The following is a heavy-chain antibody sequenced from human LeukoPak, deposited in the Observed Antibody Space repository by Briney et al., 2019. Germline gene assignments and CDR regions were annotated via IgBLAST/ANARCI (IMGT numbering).Heavy chain of an antibody. J-gene: IGHJ4*02. CDR2: IYYSGST. Sequence: SETLSLTCTVSGGSISSYYWSWIRQPPGKGLEWIGYIYYSGSTNYNPSLKSRVTMSVDTSKNQFSLRLSSVTAADTAVYYCAREGDSSGWYCDYWGQGTLVTVSS. D-gene: IGHD6-19*01. V-gene: IGHV4-59*01. CDR1: GGSISSYY. CDR3: AREGDSSGWYCDY.